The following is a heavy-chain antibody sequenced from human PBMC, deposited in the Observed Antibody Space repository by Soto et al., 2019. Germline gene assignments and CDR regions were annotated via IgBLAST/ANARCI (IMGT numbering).Heavy chain of an antibody. V-gene: IGHV1-24*01. CDR1: GHTLTEFS. CDR3: ARDRSYDFWSGYKYYYYYGMDV. J-gene: IGHJ6*02. CDR2: FDPEGCEA. Sequence: ASVKVSCKISGHTLTEFSIHWVRQAPGKGLEWMGGFDPEGCEAIYAQKWHGRVTMTTDTSTSTAYMELRSLRSDDTAVYYCARDRSYDFWSGYKYYYYYGMDVWGQGTTVTVSS. D-gene: IGHD3-3*01.